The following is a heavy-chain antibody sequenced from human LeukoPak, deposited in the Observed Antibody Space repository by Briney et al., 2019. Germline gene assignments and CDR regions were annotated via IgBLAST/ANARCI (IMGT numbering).Heavy chain of an antibody. Sequence: ASVKVSCKASGYTFTGYYMHWVRQAPGQGLEWMGWISAYNGNTNYAQKLQGRVTMTTDTSTSTAYMELRSLRSDDTAVYYCARTPVVAAFDYWGQGTLVTVSS. CDR2: ISAYNGNT. D-gene: IGHD2-15*01. J-gene: IGHJ4*02. CDR1: GYTFTGYY. V-gene: IGHV1-18*04. CDR3: ARTPVVAAFDY.